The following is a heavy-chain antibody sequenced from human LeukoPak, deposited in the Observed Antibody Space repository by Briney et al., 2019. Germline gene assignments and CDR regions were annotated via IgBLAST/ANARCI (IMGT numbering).Heavy chain of an antibody. Sequence: PGGSLRLSCAASGFTFSSYAMSWVRQAPGKGLEWVSSISSSSSYIYYANSVKGRFTISRDNARKSLFLQMNSLRAEDTAVYYCASETTRGYSYGSPTDGFDLWGQGTMVTVSS. CDR1: GFTFSSYA. V-gene: IGHV3-21*01. CDR3: ASETTRGYSYGSPTDGFDL. D-gene: IGHD5-18*01. CDR2: ISSSSSYI. J-gene: IGHJ3*01.